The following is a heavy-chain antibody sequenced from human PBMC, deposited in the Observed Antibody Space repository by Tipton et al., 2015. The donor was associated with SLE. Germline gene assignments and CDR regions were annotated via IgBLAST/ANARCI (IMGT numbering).Heavy chain of an antibody. CDR2: IYHSGST. J-gene: IGHJ4*02. Sequence: TLSLTCTVSGYSISSGFYWGWIRQPPGKGLEWIGNIYHSGSTLYNPSLKSRVTISVVTSKNQFSLKLSSVTAADTAVYYCARGLRITMVRGAFPFDYWGQGTLVTVSS. D-gene: IGHD3-10*01. V-gene: IGHV4-38-2*02. CDR3: ARGLRITMVRGAFPFDY. CDR1: GYSISSGFY.